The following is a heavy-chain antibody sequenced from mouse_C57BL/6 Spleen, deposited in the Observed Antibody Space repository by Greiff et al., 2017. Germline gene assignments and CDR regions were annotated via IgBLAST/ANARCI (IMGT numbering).Heavy chain of an antibody. J-gene: IGHJ4*01. CDR3: TRVKLRPSYAMDY. Sequence: EVKLMESGEGLVKPGGSLKLSCAASGFTFSSYAMSWVRQTPEKRLEWVAYISSGGDYIYYADTLKGRFTISRDNARNTLYLQMSSLKSEDTAMYYCTRVKLRPSYAMDYWGQGTSVTVSS. CDR1: GFTFSSYA. CDR2: ISSGGDYI. V-gene: IGHV5-9-1*02. D-gene: IGHD3-2*02.